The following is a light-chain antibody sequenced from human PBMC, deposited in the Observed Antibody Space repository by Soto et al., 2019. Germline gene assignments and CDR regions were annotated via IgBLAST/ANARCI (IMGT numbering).Light chain of an antibody. CDR3: QQSYSTPHT. CDR2: AAS. J-gene: IGKJ5*01. CDR1: QDIAIY. V-gene: IGKV1-9*01. Sequence: IQLTQSPSSLSASVGDRVTITCRASQDIAIYLAWYQQKPGEAPKLLIYAASTLYGGVPSRFSGSGSGTDFALTITSLQAEDFATYYCQQSYSTPHTFGQGTRLESK.